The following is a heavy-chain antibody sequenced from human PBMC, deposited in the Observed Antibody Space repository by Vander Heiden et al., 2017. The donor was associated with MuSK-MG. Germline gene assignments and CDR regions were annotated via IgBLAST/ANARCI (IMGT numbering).Heavy chain of an antibody. CDR2: ISSNGVST. CDR1: GFSFSSYS. D-gene: IGHD1-26*01. Sequence: EVQLVESGGGLVQPGGSLRLSCAASGFSFSSYSMNWVRQAPGKGLEYVSAISSNGVSTYYANSVKGRFTISRDNSKNTLYLQMGSLRAEDMAVYYCARGVGAMMELAFDIWGQGTMVTVSS. V-gene: IGHV3-64*01. J-gene: IGHJ3*02. CDR3: ARGVGAMMELAFDI.